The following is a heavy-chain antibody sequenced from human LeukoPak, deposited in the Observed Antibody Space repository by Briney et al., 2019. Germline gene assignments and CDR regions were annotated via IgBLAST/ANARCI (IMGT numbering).Heavy chain of an antibody. D-gene: IGHD3-9*01. J-gene: IGHJ3*02. CDR1: GFTFSSYW. V-gene: IGHV3-7*03. CDR2: IKQDGSEK. Sequence: GGSLRLSCAASGFTFSSYWMSWVRHAPGKGLEWVANIKQDGSEKYYVDSVKGRFTISRDNAKNSLYLQMNSLRAEDTAVYYCARGGDILTGYYNIRAFDIWGQGTMVTVSS. CDR3: ARGGDILTGYYNIRAFDI.